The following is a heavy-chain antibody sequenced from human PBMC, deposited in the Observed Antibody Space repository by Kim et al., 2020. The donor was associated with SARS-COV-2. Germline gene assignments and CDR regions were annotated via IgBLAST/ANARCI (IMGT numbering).Heavy chain of an antibody. V-gene: IGHV3-30-3*01. CDR1: GFTFSSYA. Sequence: GGSLRLSCAASGFTFSSYAMHWVRQAPGKGLEWVAVISYDGSNKYYADSVKGRFTISRDNSKNTLYLQMNSLRAEDTAVYYCARDRPGYSGYDWVTYYYGRDVWGQGTTVTVSS. J-gene: IGHJ6*02. CDR3: ARDRPGYSGYDWVTYYYGRDV. D-gene: IGHD5-12*01. CDR2: ISYDGSNK.